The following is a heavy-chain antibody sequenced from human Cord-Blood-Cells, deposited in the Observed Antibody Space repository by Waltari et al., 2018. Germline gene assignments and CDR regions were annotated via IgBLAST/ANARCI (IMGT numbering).Heavy chain of an antibody. CDR3: ARANFTYYYDSSGYDAFDI. CDR1: GGPCSSYA. V-gene: IGHV1-69*06. CDR2: IIPIFGTA. Sequence: QVQLLQSGAEVKQPGSTVKASCKASGGPCSSYASCWVRQPPGQGLEWMGGIIPIFGTANYAQKFQGRVTITADKSTSTAYMELSSLRSEDTAVYYCARANFTYYYDSSGYDAFDIWGQGTMVTVSS. D-gene: IGHD3-22*01. J-gene: IGHJ3*02.